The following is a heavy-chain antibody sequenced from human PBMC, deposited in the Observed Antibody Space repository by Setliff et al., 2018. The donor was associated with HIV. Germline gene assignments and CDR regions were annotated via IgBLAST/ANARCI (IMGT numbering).Heavy chain of an antibody. V-gene: IGHV1-69*13. CDR2: IIPMSGPV. J-gene: IGHJ3*02. CDR3: ALFGVATPGAFDI. Sequence: SVKVSCKASGGTFSRYAINWVRQAPGQGLEWMGGIIPMSGPVNFAQKFQGRVTITADESTSTAYMELSSLRSDDAAVYYCALFGVATPGAFDIWGQGTVVTVSS. D-gene: IGHD3-3*01. CDR1: GGTFSRYA.